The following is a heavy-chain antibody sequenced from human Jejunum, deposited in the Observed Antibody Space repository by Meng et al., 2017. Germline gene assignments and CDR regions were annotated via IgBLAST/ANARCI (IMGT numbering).Heavy chain of an antibody. CDR2: VFHSGTP. CDR1: GGSITSTKW. J-gene: IGHJ4*02. V-gene: IGHV4-4*02. Sequence: QVQLQASGPGLVKPSRTLSLSCAVSGGSITSTKWWSWVRQTPGKGLEWIGEVFHSGTPNYNPSLMSQLTMSVDKSKNQFSLNLTSVTAADTAVYYCASRPVGIRTYYFDCWGQGTLVTVSS. D-gene: IGHD2-21*01. CDR3: ASRPVGIRTYYFDC.